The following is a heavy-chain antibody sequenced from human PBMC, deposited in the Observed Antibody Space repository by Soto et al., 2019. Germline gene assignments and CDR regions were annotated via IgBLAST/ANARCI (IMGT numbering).Heavy chain of an antibody. CDR3: ARDSGSSKYGLDV. CDR1: GFSISDDY. Sequence: QVQLVESGGGLVKPGGSLRLSCVASGFSISDDYMTWIRQAPGKGLEWVSHISSSSIYTSYAHSVKGRFTISRDNAKNSLYLRINSLTSEDTAVYYFARDSGSSKYGLDVWGQGTMVIVSS. D-gene: IGHD6-13*01. CDR2: ISSSSIYT. V-gene: IGHV3-11*06. J-gene: IGHJ6*02.